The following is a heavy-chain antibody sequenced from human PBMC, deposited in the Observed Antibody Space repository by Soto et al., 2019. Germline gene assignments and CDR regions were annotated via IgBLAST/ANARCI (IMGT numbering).Heavy chain of an antibody. CDR1: RGSFNAYS. CDR3: AGGLRYSGMDV. J-gene: IGHJ6*02. Sequence: SETLSLTCAVHRGSFNAYSWAWIRQPPGKGLEWIGEIDHSGSTTYNPSLKSRITMSVDTSKNQFSLNVSSMTAADTAVYYCAGGLRYSGMDVWGQGTTVTVSS. CDR2: IDHSGST. V-gene: IGHV4-34*01.